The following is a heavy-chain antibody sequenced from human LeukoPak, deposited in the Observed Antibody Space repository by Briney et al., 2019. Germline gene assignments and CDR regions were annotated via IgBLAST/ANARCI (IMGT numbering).Heavy chain of an antibody. CDR1: GFTFSSYA. D-gene: IGHD1/OR15-1a*01. CDR3: AITTDLGGLDP. V-gene: IGHV3-23*01. CDR2: ISGSGGST. Sequence: QPGGSLRLSCAASGFTFSSYAMSWVRQAPGKGLEWVSAISGSGGSTYYADSVKGRFTISRDNAKNSLYLQMNSLRAEDTAVYYCAITTDLGGLDPWGQGTLVTVSS. J-gene: IGHJ5*02.